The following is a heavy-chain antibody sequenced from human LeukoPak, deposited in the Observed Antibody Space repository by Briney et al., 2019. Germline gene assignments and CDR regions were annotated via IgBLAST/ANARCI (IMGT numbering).Heavy chain of an antibody. CDR3: AREVVVIATPGGYFDY. CDR2: IIPIFGTA. Sequence: ASVKVSCKASGGTFSSYAISWVRQAPGRGLEWMGGIIPIFGTANYAQKFQGRVTITADESTSTAYMELSSLRSEDTAVYYCAREVVVIATPGGYFDYWGQGTLVTVSS. V-gene: IGHV1-69*13. CDR1: GGTFSSYA. J-gene: IGHJ4*02. D-gene: IGHD2-21*01.